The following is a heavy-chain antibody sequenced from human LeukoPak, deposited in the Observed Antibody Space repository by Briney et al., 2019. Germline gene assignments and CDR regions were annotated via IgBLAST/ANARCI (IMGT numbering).Heavy chain of an antibody. CDR3: AKDNYGGVYAS. CDR1: GFTFRNFG. D-gene: IGHD3-16*01. CDR2: ISDVVSHT. V-gene: IGHV3-23*01. Sequence: GGSLRLSCAVSGFTFRNFGMSWIRQAPGKGLEWVAHISDVVSHTFYADSAKGRFIISRDNSNNRVFLQMNSLRPEDTALYYCAKDNYGGVYASWGQGTLVTVSS. J-gene: IGHJ5*02.